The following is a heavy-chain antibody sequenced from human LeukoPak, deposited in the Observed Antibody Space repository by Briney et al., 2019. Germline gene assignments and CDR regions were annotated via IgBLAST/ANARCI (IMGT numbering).Heavy chain of an antibody. CDR2: ISSSSSTI. CDR3: AKGEKGYYDILTGYYKVEGLDY. Sequence: PGGSLRLSCAASGFTFSSYSMNWVRQAPGKGLEWVSYISSSSSTIYYADSVKGRLTISRDNAKNSLYLQMNSLRAEDTAVYYCAKGEKGYYDILTGYYKVEGLDYWGQGTLVTVSS. CDR1: GFTFSSYS. D-gene: IGHD3-9*01. J-gene: IGHJ4*02. V-gene: IGHV3-48*01.